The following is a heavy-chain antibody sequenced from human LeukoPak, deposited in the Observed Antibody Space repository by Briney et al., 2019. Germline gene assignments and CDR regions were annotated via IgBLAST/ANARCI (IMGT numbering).Heavy chain of an antibody. D-gene: IGHD6-13*01. J-gene: IGHJ6*02. CDR1: GYTFTSYG. CDR2: ISAYNGNT. Sequence: GASVKVSCKASGYTFTSYGISWVRQAPGQGLEWMGWISAYNGNTNYAQKLQGRVTMTTDTSTGTAYMELRSLRSDDTAVYYCARDQLERYYYYYGMDVWGQGTTVTVSS. V-gene: IGHV1-18*01. CDR3: ARDQLERYYYYYGMDV.